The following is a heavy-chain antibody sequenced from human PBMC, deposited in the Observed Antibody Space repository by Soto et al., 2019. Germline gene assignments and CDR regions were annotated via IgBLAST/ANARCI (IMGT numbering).Heavy chain of an antibody. CDR2: ISGSGSTI. J-gene: IGHJ4*02. V-gene: IGHV3-23*01. CDR1: GFTFSSYA. Sequence: PGGSLRLSCAASGFTFSSYAVSWVLQAPGKRPEWISSISGSGSTIYYADSVKGRFTISRDNSKNTLYLQMSSLRAEDTAVYYCAKVFYYYDSSGYYHFDYWGQGTLVTVSS. CDR3: AKVFYYYDSSGYYHFDY. D-gene: IGHD3-22*01.